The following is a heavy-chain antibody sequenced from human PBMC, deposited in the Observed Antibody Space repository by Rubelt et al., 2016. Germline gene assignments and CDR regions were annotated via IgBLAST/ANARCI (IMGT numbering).Heavy chain of an antibody. Sequence: EVQLVESGGGLVQPGGSLRLSCAASGFMFSSYAMNWVRQAPGKGLEWVSTIGSSGTTYYADSVKGRFTISRDNAKATLYLQMNGLRAESTGVYYCGRHVTSAGTNYWGQGTLVTVSS. V-gene: IGHV3-23*04. CDR2: IGSSGTT. J-gene: IGHJ4*02. D-gene: IGHD6-13*01. CDR3: GRHVTSAGTNY. CDR1: GFMFSSYA.